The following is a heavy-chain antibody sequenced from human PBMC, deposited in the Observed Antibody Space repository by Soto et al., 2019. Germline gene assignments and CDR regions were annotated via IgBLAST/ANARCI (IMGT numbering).Heavy chain of an antibody. CDR2: IYSGGST. D-gene: IGHD1-1*01. J-gene: IGHJ6*03. Sequence: EVPLVESGGGLVQPGGSLRLSCAASGFTVSSNYMSWVRQAPGKGLEWVSVIYSGGSTYYADSVKGRFTISRDNSKNTLYLQMNSLRAEDTAVYYCAREERSPIYYYYYMDVWGKGTTVTVSS. CDR1: GFTVSSNY. CDR3: AREERSPIYYYYYMDV. V-gene: IGHV3-66*01.